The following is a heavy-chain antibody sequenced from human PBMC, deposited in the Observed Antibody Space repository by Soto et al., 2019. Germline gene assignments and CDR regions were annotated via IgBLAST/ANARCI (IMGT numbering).Heavy chain of an antibody. J-gene: IGHJ6*02. V-gene: IGHV1-46*01. D-gene: IGHD6-6*01. CDR2: INPSSGGT. CDR3: ARCSSSSAHNYGMDV. Sequence: ASVKVSCKASGYTFTTYYIHWVRQAPGQGLEWMGMINPSSGGTNYAQKFQGRVTMTRDTSTSTAYMELSSLRSEDTAVYYCARCSSSSAHNYGMDVWGQGTTVTVSS. CDR1: GYTFTTYY.